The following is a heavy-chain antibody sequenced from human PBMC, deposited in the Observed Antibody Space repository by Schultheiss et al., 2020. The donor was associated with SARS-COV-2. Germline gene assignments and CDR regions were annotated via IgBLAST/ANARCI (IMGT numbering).Heavy chain of an antibody. V-gene: IGHV5-51*01. CDR2: IYPGDSDT. J-gene: IGHJ5*02. Sequence: GGSLRLSFKVSGYSFTTYWIAWVRQMPGKGLEWMGLIYPGDSDTRYSPSFHGLVTFSADKSISTAYLQWSSLKASDTAMYYCTRLGSSGFDPWGQGTLVTVSS. D-gene: IGHD3-22*01. CDR1: GYSFTTYW. CDR3: TRLGSSGFDP.